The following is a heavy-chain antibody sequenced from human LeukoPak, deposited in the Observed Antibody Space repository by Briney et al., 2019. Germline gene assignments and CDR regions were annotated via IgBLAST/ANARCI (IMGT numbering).Heavy chain of an antibody. J-gene: IGHJ4*02. Sequence: PGGSLRLSCAASGFTFSSYTMNWVRQAPGKGLEWVSYISSSSSTIYYADSVKGRFTISRDNAKNSLYLQMNSLRAEDTAVYYCASKVAATLDYWGQGTLVTVSS. CDR2: ISSSSSTI. CDR1: GFTFSSYT. CDR3: ASKVAATLDY. V-gene: IGHV3-48*01. D-gene: IGHD2-15*01.